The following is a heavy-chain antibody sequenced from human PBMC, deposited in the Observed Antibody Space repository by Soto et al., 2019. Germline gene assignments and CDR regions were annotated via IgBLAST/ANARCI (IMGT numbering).Heavy chain of an antibody. J-gene: IGHJ4*02. CDR3: ARGLSVTLFDF. CDR2: IYYSGST. Sequence: QVQLQESGPGLVQPSQTLSLACTVSGDSISSGGYYWSWIRQHPGKGLEWIGYIYYSGSTFYNPSPKTRVTISVDTSKNQFSLKLSSVTAADTAVYYCARGLSVTLFDFWGQGTLVTVSS. D-gene: IGHD4-17*01. V-gene: IGHV4-31*03. CDR1: GDSISSGGYY.